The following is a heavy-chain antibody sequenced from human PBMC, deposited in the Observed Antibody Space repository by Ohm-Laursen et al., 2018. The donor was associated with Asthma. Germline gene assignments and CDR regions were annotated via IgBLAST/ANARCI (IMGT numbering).Heavy chain of an antibody. CDR2: IYYSGST. V-gene: IGHV4-39*01. D-gene: IGHD1-26*01. Sequence: SDTLSLTWTVSGGSISSSSYYWGWIRQPPGKGLEWIGSIYYSGSTYYNPSLKSRVTISVDTSKNQFSLKLSSVTAADTAVYYCARLTYSGSYWDYWGQGTLVTVSS. CDR3: ARLTYSGSYWDY. CDR1: GGSISSSSYY. J-gene: IGHJ4*02.